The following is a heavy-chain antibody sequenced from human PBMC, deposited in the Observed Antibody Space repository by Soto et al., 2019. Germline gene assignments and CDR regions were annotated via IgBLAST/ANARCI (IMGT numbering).Heavy chain of an antibody. D-gene: IGHD6-13*01. V-gene: IGHV3-30*03. J-gene: IGHJ1*01. CDR3: AVHPYSSSWYVFFHH. CDR2: ISYDGSNK. CDR1: GFTFSSYG. Sequence: QVQLVESGGGVVQPGRSLRLYCAASGFTFSSYGMHWVRQAPDKGLEWVAVISYDGSNKYYPDSVKGRFTISRDNSKNTLYLQMNSLRAEDTAVYYCAVHPYSSSWYVFFHHWGQGTLVTVSS.